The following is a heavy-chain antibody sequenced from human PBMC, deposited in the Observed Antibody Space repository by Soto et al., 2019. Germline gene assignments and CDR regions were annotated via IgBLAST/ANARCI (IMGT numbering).Heavy chain of an antibody. CDR3: ICWSSERCP. V-gene: IGHV3-72*01. CDR2: TKNKANGYTK. J-gene: IGHJ5*02. Sequence: EVQLVESGGGLVQPGGSLRLSCAASGFIFSDHYMGWVRQAPGKGLEWVGQTKNKANGYTKEYAASVTGRFTISRDASKNSLDLQMNSLKTEDTAVYYCICWSSERCPWGQGTLVIVSS. CDR1: GFIFSDHY. D-gene: IGHD1-26*01.